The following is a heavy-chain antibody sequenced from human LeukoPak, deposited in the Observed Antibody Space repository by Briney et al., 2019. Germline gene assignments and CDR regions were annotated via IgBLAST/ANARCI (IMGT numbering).Heavy chain of an antibody. V-gene: IGHV4-39*07. CDR3: ARDGAAAINWFDP. D-gene: IGHD2-2*01. J-gene: IGHJ5*02. Sequence: SETLSLTCTVSGGSISSSSYYWGWIRQPPGKGLEWIGSIYYSGSTYYNPSLKSRVTISVDTSKNQFSLKLSSVTAADTAVYYCARDGAAAINWFDPWGQGTLVTVSS. CDR1: GGSISSSSYY. CDR2: IYYSGST.